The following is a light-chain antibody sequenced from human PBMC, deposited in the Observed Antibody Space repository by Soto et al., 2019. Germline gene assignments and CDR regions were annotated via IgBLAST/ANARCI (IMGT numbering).Light chain of an antibody. CDR2: DVS. J-gene: IGLJ2*01. V-gene: IGLV2-14*01. Sequence: QSALTQPASVSGSPGQSITISCTGTSSDVGGYNYVSWYQQHPGKAPKLMIYDVSNRPSGVSNRFSGSKSGNTASLTISGLQAEGEADYYCSSYTSSSTVVFGGGTKRTLL. CDR3: SSYTSSSTVV. CDR1: SSDVGGYNY.